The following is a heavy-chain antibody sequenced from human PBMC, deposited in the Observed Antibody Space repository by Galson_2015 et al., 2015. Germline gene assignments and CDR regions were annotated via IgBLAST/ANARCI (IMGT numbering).Heavy chain of an antibody. V-gene: IGHV3-23*01. CDR1: GFTFSSYT. J-gene: IGHJ4*02. Sequence: LSCAASGFTFSSYTMSWVRQAPGKGLEWVSVISGSGGSTYYADSVKGRFTISRDNSKNTLYLQMNSLRAEDTAVYYCAKHTSTPWYYFDFWGLGTLVTVSS. CDR2: ISGSGGST. CDR3: AKHTSTPWYYFDF. D-gene: IGHD2-8*02.